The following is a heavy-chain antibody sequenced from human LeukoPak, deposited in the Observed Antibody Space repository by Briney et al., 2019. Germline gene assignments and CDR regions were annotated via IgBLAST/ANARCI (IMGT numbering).Heavy chain of an antibody. CDR2: TRGSGTST. CDR3: AKEHYVYSKYQH. J-gene: IGHJ1*01. D-gene: IGHD4-11*01. CDR1: GFTFSDHA. Sequence: GGALILSCGGSGFTFSDHAVRWVRQAAGKVLERVSVTRGSGTSTNYADPMTGRFSISRDNSKNVMYLQMNSLIAEETAVYYCAKEHYVYSKYQHWGQGTLVTVSS. V-gene: IGHV3-23*01.